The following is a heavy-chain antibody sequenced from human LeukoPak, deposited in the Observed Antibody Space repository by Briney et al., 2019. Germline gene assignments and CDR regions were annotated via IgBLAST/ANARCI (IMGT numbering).Heavy chain of an antibody. CDR2: IYTSGST. V-gene: IGHV4-4*07. Sequence: KPSETLSLTCTVSGGSISSYYWSWIRQSAGKGLEWIGRIYTSGSTNYNPSLKSRVTMSVDTSKNHFSLKLISVTAADTAVYYCARGPPDYYYMDVWGKGTTVTVSS. CDR3: ARGPPDYYYMDV. CDR1: GGSISSYY. J-gene: IGHJ6*03.